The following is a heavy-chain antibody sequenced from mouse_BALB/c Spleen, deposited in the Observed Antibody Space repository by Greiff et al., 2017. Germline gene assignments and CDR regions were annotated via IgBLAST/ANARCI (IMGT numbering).Heavy chain of an antibody. Sequence: VQLQQSGAELAKPGASVKMSCKASGYTFTSYWMHWVKQRPGQGLEWIGYINPSTGYTEYNQKFKDKATLTADKSSSTAYMQLSSLTSEDSAVYYCARRGEAMDYWGQGTSVTVSS. CDR3: ARRGEAMDY. CDR1: GYTFTSYW. V-gene: IGHV1-7*01. J-gene: IGHJ4*01. CDR2: INPSTGYT.